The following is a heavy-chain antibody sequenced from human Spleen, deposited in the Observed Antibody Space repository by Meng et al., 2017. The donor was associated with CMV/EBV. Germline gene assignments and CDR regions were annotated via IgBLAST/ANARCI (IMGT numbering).Heavy chain of an antibody. D-gene: IGHD3-10*01. CDR2: IWYDGSNK. V-gene: IGHV3-33*06. CDR1: GFTSSSDG. Sequence: GGSLRLSCAASGFTSSSDGMHWVRQAPGKGLEWVAVIWYDGSNKYYADSVKGRFTISRDNSKNTLYLQMNSLRAEDTAVYYRAKRRPRGGIPFDYWGQGTLVTVSS. CDR3: AKRRPRGGIPFDY. J-gene: IGHJ4*02.